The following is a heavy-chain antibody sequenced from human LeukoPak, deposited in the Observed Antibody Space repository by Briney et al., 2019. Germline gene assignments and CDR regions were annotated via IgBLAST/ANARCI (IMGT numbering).Heavy chain of an antibody. Sequence: PSETLSLTCTVSGGSISSGGYYWSWIRQHPGKGLEWIGYIYYSGSTYYNPSLKSRVTISVDTSKNQFSLKLSSVTAADTAVYYCARGSSGWTKAFDYWGQGTLVTVSS. CDR3: ARGSSGWTKAFDY. CDR1: GGSISSGGYY. J-gene: IGHJ4*02. CDR2: IYYSGST. D-gene: IGHD6-19*01. V-gene: IGHV4-31*03.